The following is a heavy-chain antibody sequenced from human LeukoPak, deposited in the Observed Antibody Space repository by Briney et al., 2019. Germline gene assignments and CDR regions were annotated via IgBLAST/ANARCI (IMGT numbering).Heavy chain of an antibody. CDR3: AKDRGYTYGSGGDY. V-gene: IGHV3-30*02. J-gene: IGHJ4*02. CDR2: IRYDGSNK. Sequence: GGSLRLSCAASGFTFSSYGMHWVRQAPGKGLEWVAFIRYDGSNKYYADSVKGRFTISRDNSKNTLYLQMSSLRAEDTAVYYCAKDRGYTYGSGGDYWGQGTLVTVSS. CDR1: GFTFSSYG. D-gene: IGHD5-18*01.